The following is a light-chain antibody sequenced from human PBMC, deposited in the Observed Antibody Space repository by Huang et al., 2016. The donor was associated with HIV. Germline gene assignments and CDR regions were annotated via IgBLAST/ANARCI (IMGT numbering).Light chain of an antibody. CDR2: KSS. J-gene: IGKJ2*01. Sequence: DIQMTQSPSTLSASVGDRVTIPCRASQNIGTYLAWYQQKPGKGPKLFIYKSSSLERGAPSMISRRSCGTEFEFTIISLQIDEFAPDDCERYNGYLPFTFGQGTKVEIK. V-gene: IGKV1-5*03. CDR3: ERYNGYLPFT. CDR1: QNIGTY.